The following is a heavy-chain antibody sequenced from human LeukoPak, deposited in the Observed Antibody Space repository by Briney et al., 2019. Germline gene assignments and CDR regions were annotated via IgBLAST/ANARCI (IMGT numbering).Heavy chain of an antibody. CDR2: IKRNSDGGTT. D-gene: IGHD3-10*01. CDR1: GFTFRNAW. J-gene: IGHJ4*02. Sequence: GGSLRLSCAASGFTFRNAWLTWVRQAPGKGLEWVGRIKRNSDGGTTDYAAPVKGRFTISRDDSRDTLYLQMTGLKTEDTAVYYCSGSMVRGVIVPTTFDSWGQGTLVTVSS. V-gene: IGHV3-15*01. CDR3: SGSMVRGVIVPTTFDS.